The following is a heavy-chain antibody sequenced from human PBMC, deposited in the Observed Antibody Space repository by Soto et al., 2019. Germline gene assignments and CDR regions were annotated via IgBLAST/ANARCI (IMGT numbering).Heavy chain of an antibody. CDR2: ISYDGSNK. J-gene: IGHJ6*02. Sequence: PGGSLRLSCAASGFTFSSYGMHWVRQAPGKGLEWVTVISYDGSNKYYADSVKGRFTVSRDNSKNTLYLQMNSLRGEDTAVYYCASARKAEDYYYGMDVWGQGTTVTVSS. CDR3: ASARKAEDYYYGMDV. CDR1: GFTFSSYG. V-gene: IGHV3-30*03.